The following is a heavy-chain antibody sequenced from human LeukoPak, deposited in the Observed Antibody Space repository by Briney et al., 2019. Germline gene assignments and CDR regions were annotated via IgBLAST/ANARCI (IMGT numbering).Heavy chain of an antibody. V-gene: IGHV4-34*01. J-gene: IGHJ6*03. D-gene: IGHD3-3*01. CDR3: ARAVGVDFGHYYYYMDV. CDR1: IGSFSGYY. CDR2: IYHSGTT. Sequence: KSSETLSLTCAVYIGSFSGYYWSWIRQPPGKGLEWIGYIYHSGTTYYNPSLQSRVTISVDTSKNQFSLKLSSVTAADTAVYYCARAVGVDFGHYYYYMDVWGKGTTVTVSS.